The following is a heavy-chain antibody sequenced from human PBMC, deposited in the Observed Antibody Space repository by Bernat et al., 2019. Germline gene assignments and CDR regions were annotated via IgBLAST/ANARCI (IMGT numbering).Heavy chain of an antibody. CDR1: GFTFDDYA. J-gene: IGHJ6*02. CDR2: ISWNSGSI. D-gene: IGHD3-9*01. Sequence: EVQLVESGGGLVQPGRSLRLSCAASGFTFDDYAMHWVREAPGKGLEWVSGISWNSGSIGYADSVKGRFTISRDNAKNSLYLQMNSLRAEDTALYYFAQYLGTHPQRDILPGTDYYYGMDVWGQATTVTVSS. V-gene: IGHV3-9*01. CDR3: AQYLGTHPQRDILPGTDYYYGMDV.